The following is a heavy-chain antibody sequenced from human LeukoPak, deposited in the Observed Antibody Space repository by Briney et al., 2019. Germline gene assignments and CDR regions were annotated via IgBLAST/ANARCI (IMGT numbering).Heavy chain of an antibody. CDR1: GFSFSTFG. CDR3: AKDNPALDY. V-gene: IGHV3-30*18. J-gene: IGHJ4*02. CDR2: ISKDESNK. Sequence: PGGSLRLSCAASGFSFSTFGMHWVRQTPGKGLEWVSHISKDESNKYYADSVRGRFTISRDSSTNTLFLQMNNLRIEDTAVYYCAKDNPALDYWGQGTLVTVSS.